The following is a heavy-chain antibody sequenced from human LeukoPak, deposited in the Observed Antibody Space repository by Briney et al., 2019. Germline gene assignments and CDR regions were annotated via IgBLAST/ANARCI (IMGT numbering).Heavy chain of an antibody. Sequence: GGSLRLSCAASGFTFSSYAMSWVRQAPGKGLEWVSAISGSGGSTYYADSVKGRFTISRDNSKNTLYLQMNSLRAEDTAVYYCARENTYSSSSRWFDPWGQGALVTVSS. CDR1: GFTFSSYA. CDR2: ISGSGGST. CDR3: ARENTYSSSSRWFDP. V-gene: IGHV3-23*01. D-gene: IGHD6-6*01. J-gene: IGHJ5*02.